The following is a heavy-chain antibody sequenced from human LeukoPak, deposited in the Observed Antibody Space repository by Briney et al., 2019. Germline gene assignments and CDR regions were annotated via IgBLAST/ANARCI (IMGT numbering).Heavy chain of an antibody. CDR1: GGSISSGGYY. CDR3: ARGEWFGELPFDY. CDR2: IYYSGST. D-gene: IGHD3-10*01. J-gene: IGHJ4*02. V-gene: IGHV4-31*03. Sequence: PSETLSLTCTVSGGSISSGGYYWSWIRQHPGKGLEWIGYIYYSGSTYYNPSLKSRVTISVDTSKNQSSLKLSSVTAADTAVYYCARGEWFGELPFDYWGQGTLVTVSS.